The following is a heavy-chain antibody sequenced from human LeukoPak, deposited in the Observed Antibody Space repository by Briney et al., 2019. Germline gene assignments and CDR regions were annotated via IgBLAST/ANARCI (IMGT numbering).Heavy chain of an antibody. V-gene: IGHV3-48*01. CDR3: AKRSGSYSNGYYFDY. Sequence: GGSLRLSCAASGFTFSSYSMNWVRQAPGKGLEWVSYISSSSSTIYYADSVKGRFTISRDNAKNTLYLQMNSLRAEDTAVYYCAKRSGSYSNGYYFDYWGQGTLVTVSS. CDR2: ISSSSSTI. D-gene: IGHD1-26*01. J-gene: IGHJ4*02. CDR1: GFTFSSYS.